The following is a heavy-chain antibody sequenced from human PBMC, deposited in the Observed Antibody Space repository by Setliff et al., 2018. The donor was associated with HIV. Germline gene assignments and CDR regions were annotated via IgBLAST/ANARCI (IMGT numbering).Heavy chain of an antibody. J-gene: IGHJ3*02. CDR2: MNPASGNK. CDR1: GYRFSSYD. Sequence: GASVKVSCKASGYRFSSYDVNWVRQATRQGLEWMGWMNPASGNKGYAQKFQGRVTMTRNTSVSTVYMELSSLRSEDTAVYYCARVRSSFPQYTSGLVRPFDIWGQGTTVTVSS. V-gene: IGHV1-8*02. D-gene: IGHD6-19*01. CDR3: ARVRSSFPQYTSGLVRPFDI.